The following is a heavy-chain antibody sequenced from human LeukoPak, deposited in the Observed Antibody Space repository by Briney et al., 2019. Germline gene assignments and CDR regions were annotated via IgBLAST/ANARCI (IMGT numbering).Heavy chain of an antibody. D-gene: IGHD2-2*01. CDR1: GYTFTGYY. V-gene: IGHV1-2*06. CDR3: AREPGDIVVVPAAVYYYYYGMDV. J-gene: IGHJ6*02. CDR2: INPNSGGT. Sequence: ASVKVSCKASGYTFTGYYMHWVRQAPGQGLEWMGRINPNSGGTNYAQKFQGRVTMTRDTSISTAYMELSRLRSDDTAVYYCAREPGDIVVVPAAVYYYYYGMDVWGQGTTVTVSS.